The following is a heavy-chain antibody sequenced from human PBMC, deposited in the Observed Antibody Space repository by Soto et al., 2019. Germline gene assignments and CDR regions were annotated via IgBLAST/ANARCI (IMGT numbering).Heavy chain of an antibody. D-gene: IGHD5-12*01. J-gene: IGHJ3*02. V-gene: IGHV1-69*12. CDR2: IIPIFGTA. Sequence: QVQLVQSGAEVKKPGSSVKVSCKASGGTFSSYAISWVRQAPGQGLEWMGGIIPIFGTANYAQKFQGRVTITADESTSTAYMELSSLRSEDTAVYYCASQALEMATHLGPDAFDIWGQGTMVTVSS. CDR1: GGTFSSYA. CDR3: ASQALEMATHLGPDAFDI.